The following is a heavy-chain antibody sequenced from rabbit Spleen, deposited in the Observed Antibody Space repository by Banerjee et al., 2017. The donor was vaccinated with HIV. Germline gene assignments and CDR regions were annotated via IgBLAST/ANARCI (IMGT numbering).Heavy chain of an antibody. J-gene: IGHJ4*01. V-gene: IGHV1S40*01. D-gene: IGHD6-1*01. Sequence: QSLEESGGGLVKPEGSLTLTCTASGFSFSNNHWMCWVRQAPGKGLEWIACIYAGSSGSTYYATWAKGRFTISKASSTTVTLQMISLTAADTATYFCARMWTVDYGDLWGQGTLVTVS. CDR3: ARMWTVDYGDL. CDR2: IYAGSSGST. CDR1: GFSFSNNHW.